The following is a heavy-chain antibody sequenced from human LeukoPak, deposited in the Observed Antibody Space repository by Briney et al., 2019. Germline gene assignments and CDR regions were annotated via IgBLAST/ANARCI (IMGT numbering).Heavy chain of an antibody. CDR3: ARAVSVGDTAIVL. D-gene: IGHD5-18*01. CDR1: GYTFSSYY. CDR2: INPSGDTT. V-gene: IGHV1-46*01. Sequence: ASVKVSCKASGYTFSSYYMHWVRQAPGQGLEWMGIINPSGDTTSYAQKFHGRVIMSRDTSTSTVYMELRSLRSEDTAVYCCARAVSVGDTAIVLWGQGTLVTVSS. J-gene: IGHJ4*02.